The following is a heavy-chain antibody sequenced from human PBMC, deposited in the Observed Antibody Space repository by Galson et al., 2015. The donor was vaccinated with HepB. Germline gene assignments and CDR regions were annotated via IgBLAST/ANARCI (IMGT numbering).Heavy chain of an antibody. Sequence: SLRLSCAASGFTFEDYAMHWVRQAPGKGLEWVSGISWNSGIIGYADSVKGRFTISRDNAKNSLYLQVNSLRAEDTALYYCAKDYYYGAGSYYDGWGQGTLVTVSS. D-gene: IGHD3-10*01. V-gene: IGHV3-9*01. J-gene: IGHJ4*02. CDR3: AKDYYYGAGSYYDG. CDR1: GFTFEDYA. CDR2: ISWNSGII.